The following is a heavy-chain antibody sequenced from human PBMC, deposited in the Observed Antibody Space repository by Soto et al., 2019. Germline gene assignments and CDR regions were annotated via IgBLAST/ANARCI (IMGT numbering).Heavy chain of an antibody. CDR2: ISAYNGNT. J-gene: IGHJ4*02. Sequence: QVQLVQSGAEVKKPGASVKVSCKASGYAFTSYGISWVRQAPGQGLEWMGWISAYNGNTNYAQKLQGRVTMTTDTSTSTDYMELRSPRSDDTAVYYCARGLAPAYGSGSYYFDYWGQGTLVTVSS. D-gene: IGHD3-10*01. CDR3: ARGLAPAYGSGSYYFDY. CDR1: GYAFTSYG. V-gene: IGHV1-18*01.